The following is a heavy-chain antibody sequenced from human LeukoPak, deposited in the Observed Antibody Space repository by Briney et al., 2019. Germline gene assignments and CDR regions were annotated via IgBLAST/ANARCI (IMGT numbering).Heavy chain of an antibody. CDR1: GLTFSSYE. CDR3: ARHEKDCSGGSCYSDYYYYYMDV. V-gene: IGHV3-48*03. J-gene: IGHJ6*03. D-gene: IGHD2-15*01. Sequence: PGGSLRLSCAASGLTFSSYEMNWVRQAPGKGLEWVSYISSSGSTIYYADSVKGRFTISRDNAKNSLYLQMNSLRAEDTALYYCARHEKDCSGGSCYSDYYYYYMDVWGKGTTVTVSS. CDR2: ISSSGSTI.